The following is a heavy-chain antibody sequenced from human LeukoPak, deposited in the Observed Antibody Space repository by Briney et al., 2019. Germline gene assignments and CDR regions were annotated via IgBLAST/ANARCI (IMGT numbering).Heavy chain of an antibody. Sequence: PGGSLRLSCAASGFTFSSYGMSWVRQAPGKGLEWVSAISGSGGSTYYADSVKGRFTISRDNSKNTLYLQMNSLRAEDTAVYYCAKGREWEPSGNDYWGQGTLVTVSS. J-gene: IGHJ4*02. CDR1: GFTFSSYG. V-gene: IGHV3-23*01. CDR2: ISGSGGST. D-gene: IGHD1-26*01. CDR3: AKGREWEPSGNDY.